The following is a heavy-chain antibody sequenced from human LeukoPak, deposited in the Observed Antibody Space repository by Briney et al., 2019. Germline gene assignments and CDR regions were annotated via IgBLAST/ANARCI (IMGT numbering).Heavy chain of an antibody. J-gene: IGHJ1*01. Sequence: QPGGSLRLSCAASGFTFSGSAMSWVRQAPGKGLEWVSSISGSGGSTYYADSVKGRFTISRDNSKNMQYLQMNSLRAEDTAVYYCAKVEYSSNIPQHWGQGTLVTVSS. D-gene: IGHD6-6*01. CDR2: ISGSGGST. CDR3: AKVEYSSNIPQH. V-gene: IGHV3-23*01. CDR1: GFTFSGSA.